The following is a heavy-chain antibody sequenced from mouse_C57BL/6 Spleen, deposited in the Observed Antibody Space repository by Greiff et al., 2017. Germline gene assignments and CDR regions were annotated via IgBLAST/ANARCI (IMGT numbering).Heavy chain of an antibody. Sequence: EVKLMESEGGLVQPGSSMKLSCTASGFTFSDYYMAWVRQVPEKGLEWVANINYDGSSTYYLDSLKSRFIISRDNAKNILYLQMSSLKSEDTATYYCARDYPGFAYWGQGTLVTVSA. CDR2: INYDGSST. V-gene: IGHV5-16*01. J-gene: IGHJ3*01. CDR1: GFTFSDYY. CDR3: ARDYPGFAY.